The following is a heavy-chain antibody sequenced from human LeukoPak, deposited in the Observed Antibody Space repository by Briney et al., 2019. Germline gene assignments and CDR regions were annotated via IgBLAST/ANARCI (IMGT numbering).Heavy chain of an antibody. D-gene: IGHD3-22*01. J-gene: IGHJ3*02. CDR1: GGTFSSYA. CDR3: ARGYYDSSGSRVNAFDI. Sequence: SVKVSCKASGGTFSSYAISWVRQAPGQGLEWMGGIIPIFGTANYAQKFRGRVTITTDESTSTAYMELSSLRSEDTAVYYCARGYYDSSGSRVNAFDIWGQGTMVTVSS. CDR2: IIPIFGTA. V-gene: IGHV1-69*05.